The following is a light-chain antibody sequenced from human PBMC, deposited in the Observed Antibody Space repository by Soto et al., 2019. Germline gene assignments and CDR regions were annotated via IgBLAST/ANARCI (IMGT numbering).Light chain of an antibody. CDR1: SGYSNYK. CDR2: VGTGGIVG. CDR3: GADHGSGSDFVLV. J-gene: IGLJ2*01. V-gene: IGLV9-49*01. Sequence: QLVLTQSPSASASLGASVTLTCTLSSGYSNYKVDWYQQRPGKGPRFVVRVGTGGIVGSKGDGIPDRFSVLGSGLNRYLTIDNIQEEDESDYYCGADHGSGSDFVLVFGGGTKLTVL.